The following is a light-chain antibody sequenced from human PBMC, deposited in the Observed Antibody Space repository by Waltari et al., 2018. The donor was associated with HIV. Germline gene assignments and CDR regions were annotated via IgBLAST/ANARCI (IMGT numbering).Light chain of an antibody. CDR2: AVN. J-gene: IGLJ3*02. CDR3: RSYSRTSTWV. Sequence: QSALTQPASVSGSPGQSITISCTGTTWDIGTYNHVSWYQQHPGKAPQRVIFAVNNRPAGIADRFSVSKSANVASLTISGLQAADEADYYCRSYSRTSTWVFGGGTRLTVL. V-gene: IGLV2-14*01. CDR1: TWDIGTYNH.